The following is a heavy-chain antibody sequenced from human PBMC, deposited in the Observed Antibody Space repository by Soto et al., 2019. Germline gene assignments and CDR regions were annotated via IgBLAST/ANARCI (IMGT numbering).Heavy chain of an antibody. CDR1: GGSFSGYY. CDR2: INHSGST. Sequence: SETLSLTCAVYGGSFSGYYWSWIRQPPGKGLEWIGEINHSGSTNYNPSLKSRVTISVDTSKNQFSLKLSSVTAADTAVYYCARGPTYYYDSSGYYVRAYYFDYWGQGTLVTVSS. J-gene: IGHJ4*02. V-gene: IGHV4-34*01. CDR3: ARGPTYYYDSSGYYVRAYYFDY. D-gene: IGHD3-22*01.